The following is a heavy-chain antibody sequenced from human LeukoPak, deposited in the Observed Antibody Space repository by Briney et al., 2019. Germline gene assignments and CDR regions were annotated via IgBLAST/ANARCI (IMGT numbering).Heavy chain of an antibody. CDR2: ISSSGSTI. Sequence: GGSLRLSCAASGFTFSDYYMSWIRQAPGKGLEWVSYISSSGSTIYYADSVKGRFTISRDNAKDSLYLQMNSLRAEDTAVYYCARDIYYYDSSGYYFPGGSDYWGQGTLVTVSS. D-gene: IGHD3-22*01. V-gene: IGHV3-11*04. J-gene: IGHJ4*02. CDR3: ARDIYYYDSSGYYFPGGSDY. CDR1: GFTFSDYY.